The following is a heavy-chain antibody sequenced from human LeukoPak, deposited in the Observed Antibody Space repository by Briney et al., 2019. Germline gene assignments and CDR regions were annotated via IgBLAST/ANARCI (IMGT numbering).Heavy chain of an antibody. CDR2: IYYSGST. V-gene: IGHV4-39*07. J-gene: IGHJ3*02. D-gene: IGHD3-10*01. Sequence: SETLSLTCTVSGGSISSSSYYWGWIRQPPGKGLEWIGSIYYSGSTYYNPSLKSRVTISVDTSKNQFSLKLSSVTAADTAVYYCARVNTYYYGWGAFDIWGQGTRVTVSS. CDR1: GGSISSSSYY. CDR3: ARVNTYYYGWGAFDI.